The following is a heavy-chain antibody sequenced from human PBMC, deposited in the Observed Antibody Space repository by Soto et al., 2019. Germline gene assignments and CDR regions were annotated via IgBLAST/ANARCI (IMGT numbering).Heavy chain of an antibody. J-gene: IGHJ6*02. CDR1: GDRFTGCY. Sequence: ASVKVSCKASGDRFTGCYMHCVRQAPGQGLEWMGWINPNSGGTNYAQKFQGWVTMTRDTSISTAYMELSRLRSDDTAVYYCARDPGLRYFDWHRETSYYYYSGMDVWGQGTTVTVSS. D-gene: IGHD3-9*01. CDR2: INPNSGGT. V-gene: IGHV1-2*04. CDR3: ARDPGLRYFDWHRETSYYYYSGMDV.